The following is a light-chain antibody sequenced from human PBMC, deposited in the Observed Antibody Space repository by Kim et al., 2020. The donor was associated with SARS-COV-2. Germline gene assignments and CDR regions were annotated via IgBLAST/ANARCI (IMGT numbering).Light chain of an antibody. CDR1: SSNIGSNN. J-gene: IGLJ3*02. CDR2: SNN. V-gene: IGLV1-44*01. Sequence: QPVLTQPPSASGTPGQRVTISCSGSSSNIGSNNVVWYQQLPGAAPNLLIYSNNQRTSGIPDRFSGSRSGTSASLAISGLQSGGEADYYCAVWDDSLKQGVFGGGTQLTVL. CDR3: AVWDDSLKQGV.